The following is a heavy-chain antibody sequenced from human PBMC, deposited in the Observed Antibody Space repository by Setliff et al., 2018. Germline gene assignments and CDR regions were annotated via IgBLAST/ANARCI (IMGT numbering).Heavy chain of an antibody. D-gene: IGHD2-2*01. Sequence: PSETLSLTCTVSGGSISSMSYYWGWIRQPPGKGLEWIGSIYHSGSSYYNSSLRSRVTISVDTSKNQFSLILRSVTAADTAVYYCARGRMRGGCSGPSCTYDPFDIWGQGTPVTVSS. J-gene: IGHJ3*02. CDR2: IYHSGSS. CDR1: GGSISSMSYY. V-gene: IGHV4-39*07. CDR3: ARGRMRGGCSGPSCTYDPFDI.